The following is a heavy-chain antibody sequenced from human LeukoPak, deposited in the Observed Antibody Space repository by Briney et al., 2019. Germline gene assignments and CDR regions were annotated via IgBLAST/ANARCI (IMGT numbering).Heavy chain of an antibody. V-gene: IGHV3-64D*09. CDR3: ARASSSGWYRSYFDY. Sequence: PGGSLRLSCSASGFTFSRYGMHWVRQAPGKGLEYVSAIVSNGDSTYYADSVKGRFTISRDNAKNTLYLQMSSLRPDDTAVYYCARASSSGWYRSYFDYWGQGTLVTVSS. CDR1: GFTFSRYG. CDR2: IVSNGDST. D-gene: IGHD6-19*01. J-gene: IGHJ4*02.